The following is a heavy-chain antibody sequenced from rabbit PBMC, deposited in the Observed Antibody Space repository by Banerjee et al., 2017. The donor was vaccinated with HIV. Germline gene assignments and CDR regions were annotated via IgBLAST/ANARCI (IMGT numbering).Heavy chain of an antibody. Sequence: QEQLEESGGDLVQPEGSLTLTCTASGLDFSSSYYMCWVRQAPGKGLEWIGCIYAGSDSTWYASWAKGRFTITKTSSTTVTLQMTSLTAADTATYFCARSGYDGYGHATGGSLWGPGTLVTVS. V-gene: IGHV1S45*01. D-gene: IGHD6-1*01. CDR2: IYAGSDST. J-gene: IGHJ6*01. CDR1: GLDFSSSYY. CDR3: ARSGYDGYGHATGGSL.